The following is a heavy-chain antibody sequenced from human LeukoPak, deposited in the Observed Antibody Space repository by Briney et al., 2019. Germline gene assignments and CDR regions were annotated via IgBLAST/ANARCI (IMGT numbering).Heavy chain of an antibody. Sequence: SETLSLTCTVSGGSISSGSYYWSWIRQPAGKGLEWIGRSYTSGSTNYNPSLKSRVIISVDTSKTQFSLKLSSVTAADTAVYYCARGGRYNWNYSPLGFDPWGQGTLVTVSS. CDR3: ARGGRYNWNYSPLGFDP. D-gene: IGHD1-7*01. J-gene: IGHJ5*02. CDR1: GGSISSGSYY. CDR2: SYTSGST. V-gene: IGHV4-61*02.